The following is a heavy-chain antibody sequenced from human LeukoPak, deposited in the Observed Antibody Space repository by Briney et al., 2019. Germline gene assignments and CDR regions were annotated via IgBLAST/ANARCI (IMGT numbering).Heavy chain of an antibody. D-gene: IGHD2-15*01. Sequence: SETLSLSCTVSGGSISSGGYYWSWIRQHPGKGLEWIGYIYYSGSTYYNPSLKSRVTISVDTSTNQFSLKLSSVTAADTAVYYCARDSRWWFDPWGQGTLVTVSS. V-gene: IGHV4-31*03. CDR2: IYYSGST. J-gene: IGHJ5*02. CDR1: GGSISSGGYY. CDR3: ARDSRWWFDP.